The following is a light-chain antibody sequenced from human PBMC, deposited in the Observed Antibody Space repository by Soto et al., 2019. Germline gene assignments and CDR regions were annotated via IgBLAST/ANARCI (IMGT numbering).Light chain of an antibody. J-gene: IGKJ4*01. V-gene: IGKV4-1*01. CDR1: QIVLYSSNNKNY. Sequence: DIVMTQSPDSLAVSLCERATINFKSGQIVLYSSNNKNYLAWYQQKPGQPPKLLIYWASTRESGVPDRFSGSGSGTDFTLTISSLQAEDVAVYYCQQYYSTPLTFGGGTKVDIK. CDR2: WAS. CDR3: QQYYSTPLT.